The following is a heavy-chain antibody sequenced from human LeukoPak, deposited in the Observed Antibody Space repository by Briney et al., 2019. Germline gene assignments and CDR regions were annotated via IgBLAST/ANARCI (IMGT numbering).Heavy chain of an antibody. CDR2: IYHSGST. CDR3: ARLRVQNYGGNWGFDY. Sequence: SQTLSLTCTVSGGSISSGSYYWGWVRQSPGKALEWIGSIYHSGSTYYNPSLQSRVTISIDTSKNQFSLKLSSVTAADTAVYYCARLRVQNYGGNWGFDYWGQGTLVTVSS. V-gene: IGHV4-39*01. CDR1: GGSISSGSYY. D-gene: IGHD4-23*01. J-gene: IGHJ4*02.